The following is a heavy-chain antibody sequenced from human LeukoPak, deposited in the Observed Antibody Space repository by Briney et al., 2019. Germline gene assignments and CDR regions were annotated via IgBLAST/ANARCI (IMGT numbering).Heavy chain of an antibody. Sequence: GGSLRLSCAASGFTLSSYAMSWVRQAPGKGLEWVSAIRGSGGSTYYADSVKGRFTISRDNSKNTLYLQMNSLRAEDTAVYYCAKEDIVVVVAATIDYWGQGTLVTVSS. CDR2: IRGSGGST. D-gene: IGHD2-15*01. CDR1: GFTLSSYA. J-gene: IGHJ4*02. V-gene: IGHV3-23*01. CDR3: AKEDIVVVVAATIDY.